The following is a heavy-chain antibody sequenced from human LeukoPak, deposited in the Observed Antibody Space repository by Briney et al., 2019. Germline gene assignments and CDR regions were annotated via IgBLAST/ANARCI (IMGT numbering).Heavy chain of an antibody. Sequence: GSLRLSCAASGLTFSIYGMAWVRQAPGKGLEWVSGISGSGDSTYYAASVKGRFTISRDNSKNTLYLQMNSLRADDTAVYYCAKDRGIWGRGTMVTVSS. V-gene: IGHV3-23*01. CDR2: ISGSGDST. CDR1: GLTFSIYG. J-gene: IGHJ3*02. CDR3: AKDRGI.